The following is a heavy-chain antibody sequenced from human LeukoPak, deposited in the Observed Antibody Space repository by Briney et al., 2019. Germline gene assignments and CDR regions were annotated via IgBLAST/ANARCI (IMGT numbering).Heavy chain of an antibody. Sequence: ASVKVSCKASGYTFTGYYMHWVRQAPGQGLEWMGWINPGNGGTNYAQKFQGRVTMTRDMSISTAYMELSRLRSDDTAVYYCARDPSNSGYDYLYYFDYWGQGTLVTVSS. D-gene: IGHD5-12*01. V-gene: IGHV1-2*02. CDR2: INPGNGGT. CDR3: ARDPSNSGYDYLYYFDY. CDR1: GYTFTGYY. J-gene: IGHJ4*02.